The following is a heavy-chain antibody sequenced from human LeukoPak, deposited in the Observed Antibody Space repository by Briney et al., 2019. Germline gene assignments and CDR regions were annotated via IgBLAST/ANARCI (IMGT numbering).Heavy chain of an antibody. CDR1: GFTFSSYA. V-gene: IGHV3-69-1*02. Sequence: GGSLRLSCVASGFTFSSYAMTWVRQAPGKGLEWVSSIDSYNSIYYADSLKGRFTISRDDAKNSLYLQMNSLGAEDTAVYYCARYASYKYSGTYYYDYWGQGTLVSVSS. CDR3: ARYASYKYSGTYYYDY. J-gene: IGHJ4*02. CDR2: IDSYNSI. D-gene: IGHD1-26*01.